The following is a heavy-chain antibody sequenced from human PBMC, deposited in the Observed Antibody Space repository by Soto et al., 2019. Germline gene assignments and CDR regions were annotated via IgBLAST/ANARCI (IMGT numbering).Heavy chain of an antibody. Sequence: AGSLRLSCAASGYSVSKAWMSWVRQAPGKGLEWVGRIKAKSDGGTTDYAAPLKGRFTISRDDSKNTLYLQMSSLKIEDTAVYFCTTPNISDYYWGQGALVTVSS. V-gene: IGHV3-15*05. CDR2: IKAKSDGGTT. D-gene: IGHD3-22*01. CDR3: TTPNISDYY. J-gene: IGHJ4*02. CDR1: GYSVSKAW.